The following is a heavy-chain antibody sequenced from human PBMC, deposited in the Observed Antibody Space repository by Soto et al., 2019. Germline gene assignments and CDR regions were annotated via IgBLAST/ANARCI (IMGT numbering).Heavy chain of an antibody. J-gene: IGHJ4*02. CDR2: ISGSGGST. V-gene: IGHV3-23*01. Sequence: PGGSLRLSCAASGFTFSSYAMSWVRQAPGKGLEWVSAISGSGGSTYYADSVKGRFTISRDNSKNTLCLQMNSLRAEDTAVYSCPKDPSRTAMPVPRLVYWGQGTLVTVSS. CDR3: PKDPSRTAMPVPRLVY. CDR1: GFTFSSYA. D-gene: IGHD5-18*01.